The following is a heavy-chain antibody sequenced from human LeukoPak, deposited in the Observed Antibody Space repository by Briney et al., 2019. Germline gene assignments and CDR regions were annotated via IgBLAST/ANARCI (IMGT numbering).Heavy chain of an antibody. CDR2: ISPSGAST. Sequence: ASVTVSCKASGYTFTNYYMHWGRQAPGQGLEWMGMISPSGASTSYAQKFQGRVTMTRDVSTSTVYMELSSLRSEDTAVYYCATDEKDYWGQGTLVTVSS. J-gene: IGHJ4*02. CDR3: ATDEKDY. V-gene: IGHV1-46*01. CDR1: GYTFTNYY.